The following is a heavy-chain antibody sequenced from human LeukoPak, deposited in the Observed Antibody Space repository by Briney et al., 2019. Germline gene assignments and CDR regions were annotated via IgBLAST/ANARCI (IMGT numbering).Heavy chain of an antibody. Sequence: GGSLRLSCAASGFTFSSYSMNWVRQAPGKGLEWVSAISGSGGSTYYADSVKGRFTISRDNSKNTLYLQMNSLRAEDTAVYYCAKATTVVTPPFDYWGQGTLVTASS. D-gene: IGHD4-23*01. CDR2: ISGSGGST. V-gene: IGHV3-23*01. CDR3: AKATTVVTPPFDY. J-gene: IGHJ4*02. CDR1: GFTFSSYS.